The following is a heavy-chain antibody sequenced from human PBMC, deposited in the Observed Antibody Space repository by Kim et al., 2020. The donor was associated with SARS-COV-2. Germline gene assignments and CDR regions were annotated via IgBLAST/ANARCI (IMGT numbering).Heavy chain of an antibody. CDR3: TSGPGSTTY. CDR1: GGSFSAFSGYY. D-gene: IGHD2-2*01. CDR2: INYSGRT. Sequence: SETLSLTCAVYGGSFSAFSGYYWSWIRQSPGKGLEWIGEINYSGRTNYNPSLESRVTISVDTFKKQFSLKVTSVTAAGTAVYYCTSGPGSTTYWCQGTQV. J-gene: IGHJ4*02. V-gene: IGHV4-34*01.